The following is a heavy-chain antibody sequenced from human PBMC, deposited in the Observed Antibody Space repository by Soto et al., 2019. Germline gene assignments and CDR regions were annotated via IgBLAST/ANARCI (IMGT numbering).Heavy chain of an antibody. CDR2: NYYSGST. D-gene: IGHD1-26*01. J-gene: IGHJ4*02. CDR1: GGSVSSGSYY. Sequence: PSETLSLTCTVSGGSVSSGSYYWSWIRQPPGKGLEWIGYNYYSGSTNYNPSLKSRVTISVDTSKNQFSLKLSSVTAADTAVYYCAREEWELLYFDYWGQGTLVTVSS. CDR3: AREEWELLYFDY. V-gene: IGHV4-61*01.